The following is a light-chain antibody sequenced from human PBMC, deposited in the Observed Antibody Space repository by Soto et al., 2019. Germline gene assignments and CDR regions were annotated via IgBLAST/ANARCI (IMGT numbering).Light chain of an antibody. CDR1: SSDIGAYNY. Sequence: QSVLTQPASVSASPGQSITISCTGTSSDIGAYNYVSWFQQHPDKAPKVMIYEVANRPSGVSNRFSGSKSGNTASLTISGLQTEDEADYYCSSFTSSKTWVFGGGTKLTVL. CDR3: SSFTSSKTWV. V-gene: IGLV2-14*01. J-gene: IGLJ3*02. CDR2: EVA.